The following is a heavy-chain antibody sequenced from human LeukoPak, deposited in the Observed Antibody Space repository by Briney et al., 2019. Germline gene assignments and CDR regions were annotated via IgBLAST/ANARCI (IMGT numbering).Heavy chain of an antibody. CDR3: AKATYSSGWFHFDY. J-gene: IGHJ4*02. D-gene: IGHD6-19*01. Sequence: GGSLRLSCAASGFTFSSYAMSWVRQAPGKGLEWVSAISGSGGSTYYADSVKGRFTISKDNSKNTLYLQMNSLRAEDTAVYYCAKATYSSGWFHFDYWGQGTLVTVSS. V-gene: IGHV3-23*01. CDR1: GFTFSSYA. CDR2: ISGSGGST.